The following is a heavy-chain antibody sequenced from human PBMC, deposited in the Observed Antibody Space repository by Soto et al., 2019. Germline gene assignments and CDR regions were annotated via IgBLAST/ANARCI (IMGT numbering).Heavy chain of an antibody. Sequence: PRGSLLLSCAASDFVLSDYYMSWIRQAPGKGLDRVSYISISGTYINYAGSVKGRFTISRDNAKNSLSLQMHSVIPEDTAVYYCATAIGSYSIEFFQDWGQGTMVTVSS. CDR1: DFVLSDYY. CDR3: ATAIGSYSIEFFQD. J-gene: IGHJ1*01. CDR2: ISISGTYI. V-gene: IGHV3-11*06. D-gene: IGHD1-26*01.